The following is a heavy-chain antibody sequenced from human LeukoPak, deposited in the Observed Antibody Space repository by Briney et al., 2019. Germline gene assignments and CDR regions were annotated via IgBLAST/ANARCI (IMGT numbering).Heavy chain of an antibody. Sequence: SVKVSCKASGGTFSSYAISWVRQAPGQGLEWMGGIIPIFGTANYAQKIQGRVTITTGESTSTAYMELSSLRSEDTAVYYCARDLSIPPTQYYFDYWGQGTLVTVSS. D-gene: IGHD1-14*01. J-gene: IGHJ4*02. V-gene: IGHV1-69*05. CDR2: IIPIFGTA. CDR3: ARDLSIPPTQYYFDY. CDR1: GGTFSSYA.